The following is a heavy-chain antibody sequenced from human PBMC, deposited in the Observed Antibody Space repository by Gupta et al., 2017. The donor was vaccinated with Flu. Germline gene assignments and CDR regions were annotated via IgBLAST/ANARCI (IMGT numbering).Heavy chain of an antibody. J-gene: IGHJ4*02. D-gene: IGHD2-2*01. CDR2: INRSGST. Sequence: YFWSWIRQSPGKGLEWIGEINRSGSTTYNRVLERRVTISVDASKSQFFLKVTSVTAADTAIYYCARGTYCCSWSSNFDSCGQ. CDR3: ARGTYCCSWSSNFDS. CDR1: YF. V-gene: IGHV4-34*01.